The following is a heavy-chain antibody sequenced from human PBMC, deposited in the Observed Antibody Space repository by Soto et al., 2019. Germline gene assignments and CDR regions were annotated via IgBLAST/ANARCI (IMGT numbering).Heavy chain of an antibody. J-gene: IGHJ3*02. Sequence: ASVKVYCKASGYTFTGYYMHWGRQAPGQGLEWMGWINPNSGGTNYAQKFQGWDTMTRDTSISTAYMELSRLRSDDTAVYYCARARTESSGYYKGSAFDIWGQGTMVTVSS. CDR3: ARARTESSGYYKGSAFDI. D-gene: IGHD3-22*01. V-gene: IGHV1-2*04. CDR1: GYTFTGYY. CDR2: INPNSGGT.